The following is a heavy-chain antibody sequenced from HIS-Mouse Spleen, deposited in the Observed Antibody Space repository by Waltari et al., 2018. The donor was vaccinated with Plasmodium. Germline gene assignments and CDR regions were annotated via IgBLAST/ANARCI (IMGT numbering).Heavy chain of an antibody. CDR1: GGPFSGYS. V-gene: IGHV4-34*01. D-gene: IGHD3-3*01. CDR2: INHSGST. CDR3: ARVTSSGVYWYFDL. Sequence: QVQLQQWGAGLLKPSETLSLPCAAYGGPFSGYSWCWIRQPPGTGLEWIGEINHSGSTNYNPSLKSRVTISVDTSKNQFSLKLSSVTAADTAVYYCARVTSSGVYWYFDLWGRGTLVTVSS. J-gene: IGHJ2*01.